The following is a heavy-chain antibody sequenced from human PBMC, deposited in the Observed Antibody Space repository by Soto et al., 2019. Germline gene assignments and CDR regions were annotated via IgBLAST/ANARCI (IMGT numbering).Heavy chain of an antibody. D-gene: IGHD6-13*01. CDR3: SRDLAAGDY. CDR2: INPASGST. J-gene: IGHJ4*02. Sequence: QVQLVQSGAEVKKPGASVKLSCRTSGYTFTHYYIHWVRQAPGQGIEWLAIINPASGSTNYAQDFQGRVTWTMDTSTTTVYMELSGLRAEDTAIFYCSRDLAAGDYWGQGTRVTVSS. V-gene: IGHV1-46*01. CDR1: GYTFTHYY.